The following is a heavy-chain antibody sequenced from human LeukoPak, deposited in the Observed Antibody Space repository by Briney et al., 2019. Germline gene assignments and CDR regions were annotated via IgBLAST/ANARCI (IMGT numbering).Heavy chain of an antibody. CDR3: ARALGDYEDY. CDR2: IFYSGST. V-gene: IGHV4-59*08. J-gene: IGHJ4*02. D-gene: IGHD4-17*01. Sequence: SETLSLTCTVSGGSISNYYWSWIRQPPGKGLEWIGYIFYSGSTNYNPPLKSRVTISVDTSKNQFSLKLTSVTAADTAVYYCARALGDYEDYWGQGTLVTVSS. CDR1: GGSISNYY.